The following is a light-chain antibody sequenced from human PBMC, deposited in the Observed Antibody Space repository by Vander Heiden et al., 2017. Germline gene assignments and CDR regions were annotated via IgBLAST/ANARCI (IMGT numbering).Light chain of an antibody. CDR2: DVS. Sequence: QSALTQPRSVSGSPGQSVTISCTGTGSDVGGYNYVSWYQQHPGKVSKLMIFDVSKRPSWVPDRFSGSTSGNTASLTTSGLQAEDEADYYCCSYAGSYTWVFGGGTKLTVL. V-gene: IGLV2-11*01. CDR1: GSDVGGYNY. J-gene: IGLJ3*02. CDR3: CSYAGSYTWV.